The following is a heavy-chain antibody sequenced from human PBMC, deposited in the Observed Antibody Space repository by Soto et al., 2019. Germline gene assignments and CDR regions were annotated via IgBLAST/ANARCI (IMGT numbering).Heavy chain of an antibody. J-gene: IGHJ4*02. Sequence: XETLSVPWTVSCVSTSNSRYYWGWIRRPPGKGLEWIGTIYYSGITYYNPSLKSRVTISVDTSNNQFSLKLTSVTAADTAVYYCARHGSNWGQGTLVTVSS. CDR2: IYYSGIT. CDR3: ARHGSN. CDR1: CVSTSNSRYY. V-gene: IGHV4-39*01.